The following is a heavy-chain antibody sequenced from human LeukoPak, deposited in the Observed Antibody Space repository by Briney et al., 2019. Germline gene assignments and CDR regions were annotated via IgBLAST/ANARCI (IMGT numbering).Heavy chain of an antibody. V-gene: IGHV1-2*02. CDR1: GYTFTGYY. D-gene: IGHD6-19*01. CDR3: ARFSFWGPSTTIRSSGGLF. J-gene: IGHJ4*02. Sequence: ASVTVSFKSSGYTFTGYYIHWVRQAPGQGLEWMGWINPNSGGTNYAQKFQGRVTMTRDTSISTAYMELSRLRSDDTAVYYCARFSFWGPSTTIRSSGGLFWGQGTLVTVSS. CDR2: INPNSGGT.